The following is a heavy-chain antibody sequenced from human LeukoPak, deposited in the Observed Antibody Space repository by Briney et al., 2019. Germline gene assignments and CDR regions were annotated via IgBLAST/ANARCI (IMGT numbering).Heavy chain of an antibody. D-gene: IGHD5-24*01. CDR1: GYTFTGYY. Sequence: EASVKVSCKASGYTFTGYYMHWVRQAPGQGLEWMGWINPNSGGTNYAQKFQGRVTMTRDTSISTAYMELSRLRSDDTAVYYCARDMATNDWYFDLWGRGTLVTVSS. J-gene: IGHJ2*01. CDR2: INPNSGGT. CDR3: ARDMATNDWYFDL. V-gene: IGHV1-2*02.